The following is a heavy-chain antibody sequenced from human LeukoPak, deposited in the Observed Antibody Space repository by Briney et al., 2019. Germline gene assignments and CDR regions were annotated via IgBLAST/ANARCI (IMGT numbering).Heavy chain of an antibody. Sequence: PGRSLRLSCAASGFTFSNYGIHWVRQAPGKGLEWVAVISYDGSNKYYADSVKGRCTISRDKSKNTVYLQMNSLRAEDTAVYYCAEEAGYSYGFDYWGQGTLVTVSS. CDR2: ISYDGSNK. D-gene: IGHD5-18*01. CDR1: GFTFSNYG. J-gene: IGHJ4*02. CDR3: AEEAGYSYGFDY. V-gene: IGHV3-30*18.